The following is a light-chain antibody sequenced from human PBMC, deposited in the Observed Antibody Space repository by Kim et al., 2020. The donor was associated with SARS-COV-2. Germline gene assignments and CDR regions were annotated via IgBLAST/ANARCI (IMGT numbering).Light chain of an antibody. CDR3: QTWGTGIRVV. Sequence: VKGTCTRSRGQSNEASGGQQMQREKGARYLMQLNRDGSDNKGDGIPDRFSGSSSGAERYLTISSLQSEDEADYYCQTWGTGIRVVFGGGTQLTVL. J-gene: IGLJ2*01. V-gene: IGLV4-69*01. CDR1: RGQSNEA. CDR2: LNRDGSD.